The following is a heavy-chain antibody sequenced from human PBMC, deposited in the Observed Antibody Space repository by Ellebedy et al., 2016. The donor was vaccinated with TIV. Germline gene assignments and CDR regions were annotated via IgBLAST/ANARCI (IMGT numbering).Heavy chain of an antibody. CDR1: GYSFTTYW. Sequence: KVSXKASGYSFTTYWIGWVRQMPGKGLEWMGVFHPGDSDSRYNPSFEGQVTISADRSINTAYLQWSSLKASDTAMYYCARRDTMTVVVGGFDVWGQGTMLTVS. D-gene: IGHD3-22*01. J-gene: IGHJ3*01. CDR3: ARRDTMTVVVGGFDV. CDR2: FHPGDSDS. V-gene: IGHV5-51*01.